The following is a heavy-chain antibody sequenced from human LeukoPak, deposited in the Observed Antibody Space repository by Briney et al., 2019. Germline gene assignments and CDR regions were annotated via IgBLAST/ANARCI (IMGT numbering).Heavy chain of an antibody. J-gene: IGHJ4*02. V-gene: IGHV1-2*06. CDR2: INPNSGGT. D-gene: IGHD6-19*01. CDR1: GYTFTGYY. Sequence: ASVKVSCKASGYTFTGYYMHWVRQAPGQGLEWVGRINPNSGGTNYAQKFQGRVTMTRDTSISTAYMELSRLRSDDTAVYYCARSGSGWYAGTDYWGQGTLVTVSS. CDR3: ARSGSGWYAGTDY.